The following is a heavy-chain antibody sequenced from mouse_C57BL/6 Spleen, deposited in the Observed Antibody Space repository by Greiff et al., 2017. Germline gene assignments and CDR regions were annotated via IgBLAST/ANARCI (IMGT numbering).Heavy chain of an antibody. CDR1: GYTFTDHT. CDR3: ARWEDVYDGYPLYAMDY. J-gene: IGHJ4*01. CDR2: IYPRDGST. Sequence: VKLQQSDAELVKPGASVKISCKVSGYTFTDHTIHWMKQRPEQGLEWIGYIYPRDGSTKYNEKFKGKATLTADKSSSTAYMQLNSLTSEDSAVYFCARWEDVYDGYPLYAMDYWGQGTSVTVSS. D-gene: IGHD2-3*01. V-gene: IGHV1-78*01.